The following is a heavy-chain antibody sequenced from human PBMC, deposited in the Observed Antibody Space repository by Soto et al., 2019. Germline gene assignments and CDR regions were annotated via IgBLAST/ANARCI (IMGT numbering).Heavy chain of an antibody. D-gene: IGHD1-1*01. Sequence: EVQLVESGGGLVKPGGSLRLSCAASGFTFSNAWMNWVRQAPGKGLEWVGRIKSKTDGGTTDYAAPVKGRFTISRDDSKNMLYLQMNSLRAEDTAVYYCARVGGMATDYDYWGQGTLVTVSS. V-gene: IGHV3-15*01. CDR1: GFTFSNAW. J-gene: IGHJ4*02. CDR3: ARVGGMATDYDY. CDR2: IKSKTDGGTT.